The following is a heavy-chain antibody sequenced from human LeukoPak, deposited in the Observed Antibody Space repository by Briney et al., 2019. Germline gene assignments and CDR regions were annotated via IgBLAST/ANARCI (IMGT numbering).Heavy chain of an antibody. CDR1: GFSFSTYW. D-gene: IGHD3-16*02. CDR2: IKQDGSEK. J-gene: IGHJ4*02. V-gene: IGHV3-7*03. Sequence: PGGSLRLSCAASGFSFSTYWMSWVRQAPGKGLEWVANIKQDGSEKYYVDSVKGRFTISRDNAKNSMYLQMNSLRAEDTAVYYCAKVRGDYDYVWGSYRPYYFDYWGQGTLVTVSS. CDR3: AKVRGDYDYVWGSYRPYYFDY.